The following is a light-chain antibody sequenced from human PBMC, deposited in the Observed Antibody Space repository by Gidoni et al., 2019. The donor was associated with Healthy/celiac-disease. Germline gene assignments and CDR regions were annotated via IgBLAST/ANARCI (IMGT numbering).Light chain of an antibody. J-gene: IGLJ1*01. CDR1: SSNIGNHA. V-gene: IGLV1-36*01. Sequence: QSVLTQPPSVSEAPRQRVTISCSGSSSNIGNHAVNWYQQLPGKAPKLLIYYDDLLPSGVSDRFSGSKSGTSASLAISGLQSEDEADYYCAAWDDSLNGEVFGTGTKVTVL. CDR3: AAWDDSLNGEV. CDR2: YDD.